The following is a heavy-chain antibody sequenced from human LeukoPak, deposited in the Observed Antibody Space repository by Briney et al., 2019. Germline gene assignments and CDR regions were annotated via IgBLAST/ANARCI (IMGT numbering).Heavy chain of an antibody. CDR3: ARDLGVMVRAFDI. Sequence: TSGTLSLTCTVSGGSISSYYWSWIRQPPGKRLEWIGYIYYSGSTSYNPSLKSRVTISVDTSKNQISLKLSSVTAADTAVYYCARDLGVMVRAFDIWGQGTMVTVSS. D-gene: IGHD5-18*01. CDR1: GGSISSYY. V-gene: IGHV4-59*01. J-gene: IGHJ3*02. CDR2: IYYSGST.